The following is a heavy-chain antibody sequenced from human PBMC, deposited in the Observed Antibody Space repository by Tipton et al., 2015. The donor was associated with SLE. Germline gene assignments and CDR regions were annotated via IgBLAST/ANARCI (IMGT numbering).Heavy chain of an antibody. CDR1: GFTFSHYW. CDR3: AKDDSGANSLGY. J-gene: IGHJ4*02. CDR2: LNTDGSHT. D-gene: IGHD4-17*01. V-gene: IGHV3-74*01. Sequence: GSLRLSCAASGFTFSHYWMHWVRQAPGKGLVWVSRLNTDGSHTAYADSVRGRFTISRDNAENTLYLLMSSLRAEDTAVYYCAKDDSGANSLGYWGQGTLVTVSS.